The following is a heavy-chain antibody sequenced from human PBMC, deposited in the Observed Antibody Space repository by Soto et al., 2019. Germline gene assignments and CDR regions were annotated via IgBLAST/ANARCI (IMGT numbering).Heavy chain of an antibody. V-gene: IGHV1-3*01. D-gene: IGHD5-18*01. J-gene: IGHJ4*02. CDR1: GYTFTNYA. Sequence: ASVKVSCKASGYTFTNYAMHWVRQAPGQSLEWMGWINPGNGNTKYSQKFQGRVTITRDTSASTAYMELSSLRSEDTAVFYCARVYGYGYDGRYFHFDSWGQGTLVTVSS. CDR3: ARVYGYGYDGRYFHFDS. CDR2: INPGNGNT.